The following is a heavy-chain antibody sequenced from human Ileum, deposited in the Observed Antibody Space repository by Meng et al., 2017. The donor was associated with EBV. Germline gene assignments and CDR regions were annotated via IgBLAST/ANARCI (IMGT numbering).Heavy chain of an antibody. CDR1: SGTTQSRDDH. CDR2: ILSGST. J-gene: IGHJ4*02. CDR3: AGGRAGYGGYKT. D-gene: IGHD5-12*01. V-gene: IGHV4-61*03. Sequence: SGRGRVKLAETLLLAGRVSSGTTQSRDDHLSWIRQPPAKGLEWIGYILSGSTNYDPSLTNRVTISVDTSKNHISLKLTSVTAADTAVYYCAGGRAGYGGYKTWGQGTLVTVSS.